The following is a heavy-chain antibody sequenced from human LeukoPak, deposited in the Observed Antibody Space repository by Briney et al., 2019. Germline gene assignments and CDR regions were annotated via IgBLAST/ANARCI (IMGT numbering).Heavy chain of an antibody. CDR1: GFTFTSYE. D-gene: IGHD2/OR15-2a*01. CDR2: ISSSGTTI. J-gene: IGHJ6*03. Sequence: GGSLRLSCAASGFTFTSYEVNWVRQAPGKGLEWVSYISSSGTTIYYADSLKGRFTISRDNAKNSLYLQMNSLRAEDTAVYYCARPRYYGGMDVWGKGTTVTVSS. V-gene: IGHV3-48*03. CDR3: ARPRYYGGMDV.